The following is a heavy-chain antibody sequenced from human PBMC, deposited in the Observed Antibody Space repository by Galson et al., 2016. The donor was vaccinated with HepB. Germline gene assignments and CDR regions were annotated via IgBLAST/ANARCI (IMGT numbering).Heavy chain of an antibody. Sequence: SLRLSCAASGVTFSGSVMHWVRQAFGKGLEWVGHIGSRPNSYATAYAASVKGRFTISRDDAKNTAYLQMKSLKIEDTAVYYCSSGSPPIGLDVWGKGTTVTVSS. CDR2: IGSRPNSYAT. CDR3: SSGSPPIGLDV. CDR1: GVTFSGSV. J-gene: IGHJ6*04. V-gene: IGHV3-73*01.